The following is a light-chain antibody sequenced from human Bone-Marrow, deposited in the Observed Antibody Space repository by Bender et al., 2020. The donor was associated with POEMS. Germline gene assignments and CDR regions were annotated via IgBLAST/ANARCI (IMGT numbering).Light chain of an antibody. CDR3: GSFTGTGTLVV. CDR2: DIS. Sequence: QSALTQPASVSGSPGQSITISCTGASSDVGAYNLVSWYQQHPGKAPKLMIYDISNRPSGVSNRFSGSKSGNTASLTISGLQSEDEADYFCGSFTGTGTLVVFGGGTKLTVL. V-gene: IGLV2-14*02. CDR1: SSDVGAYNL. J-gene: IGLJ2*01.